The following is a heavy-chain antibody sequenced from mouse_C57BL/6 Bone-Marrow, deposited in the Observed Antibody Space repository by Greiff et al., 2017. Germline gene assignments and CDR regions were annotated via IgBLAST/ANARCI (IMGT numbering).Heavy chain of an antibody. D-gene: IGHD1-1*01. J-gene: IGHJ3*01. CDR3: ANYYGSSYGFAY. CDR2: IHPSDSDT. Sequence: QVQLQQPGAELVKPGASVKVSCKASGYTFTSYWMHWVKQRPGQGLEWIGRIHPSDSDTNYNQKFKGKATLTVDKSSSTAYMQLSSLTSEDSAVYYCANYYGSSYGFAYWGQGTLGTVSA. V-gene: IGHV1-74*01. CDR1: GYTFTSYW.